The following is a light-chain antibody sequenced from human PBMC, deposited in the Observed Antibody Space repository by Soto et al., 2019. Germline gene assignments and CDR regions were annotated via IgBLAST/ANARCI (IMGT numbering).Light chain of an antibody. CDR1: QSINNRY. V-gene: IGKV3-20*01. J-gene: IGKJ3*01. CDR2: GAS. Sequence: EIVLTQSPGTLSLSPGERAILSCRASQSINNRYLAWYQQMPGRAPRLLIHGASSRAADIPDRFSGSGPGTDFTLTINRLEPEDFAVYYCHHYDNSPPFPFGPGTTVDI. CDR3: HHYDNSPPFP.